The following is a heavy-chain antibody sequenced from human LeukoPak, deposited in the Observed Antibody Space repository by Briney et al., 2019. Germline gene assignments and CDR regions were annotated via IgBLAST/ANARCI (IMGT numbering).Heavy chain of an antibody. CDR2: MYSGGAT. V-gene: IGHV3-53*05. Sequence: GGSLRLSCAASGFSVSSNYMSWVRQAPGKGLEWVSVMYSGGATHYGNSVQGRFTISRDNSKNTLYLQMNSLRAEDTAVYYCAASGTGVDYWGQGTLVTVSS. D-gene: IGHD3-10*01. J-gene: IGHJ4*02. CDR3: AASGTGVDY. CDR1: GFSVSSNY.